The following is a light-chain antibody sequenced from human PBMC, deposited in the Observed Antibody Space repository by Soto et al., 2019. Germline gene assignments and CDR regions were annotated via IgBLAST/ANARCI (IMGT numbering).Light chain of an antibody. CDR3: QHYNSYSEA. V-gene: IGKV1-5*03. CDR1: QTISSW. J-gene: IGKJ1*01. CDR2: KAS. Sequence: QMTQSPSTLSASVGDRVTITCRASQTISSWLAWYQQKPGKAHKLLIYKASTLKSGVPSRFSGSGSGTEFTLTISSLQPDDFATYYCQHYNSYSEAFGQGTKVDIK.